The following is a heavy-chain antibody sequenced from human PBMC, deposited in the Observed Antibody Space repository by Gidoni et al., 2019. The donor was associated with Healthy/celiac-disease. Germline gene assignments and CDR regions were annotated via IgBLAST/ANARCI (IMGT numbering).Heavy chain of an antibody. D-gene: IGHD6-13*01. CDR3: AKDLGGRSCI. CDR2: ISYDGSNK. Sequence: TFSSYGMHWVRQAPGKGLEWVAVISYDGSNKYYADSVKGRFTISRDNSKNTLYLQMNSLRAEDTAVYYCAKDLGGRSCIWGQGTLVTVSS. V-gene: IGHV3-30*18. CDR1: TFSSYG. J-gene: IGHJ4*02.